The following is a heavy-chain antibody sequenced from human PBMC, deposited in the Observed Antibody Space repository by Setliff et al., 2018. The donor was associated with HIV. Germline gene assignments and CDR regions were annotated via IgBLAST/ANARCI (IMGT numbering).Heavy chain of an antibody. Sequence: RLSCAASGFTFSSYGMHWVRQAPGEGLEWVAFIRYDASYRYYADSVKGRFTISRDNSKNTLYLQMNSLRAEDTAVYFCAKNLYRSPWSPLDYWGQGTRVTVSS. V-gene: IGHV3-30*02. CDR3: AKNLYRSPWSPLDY. J-gene: IGHJ4*02. CDR1: GFTFSSYG. D-gene: IGHD6-19*01. CDR2: IRYDASYR.